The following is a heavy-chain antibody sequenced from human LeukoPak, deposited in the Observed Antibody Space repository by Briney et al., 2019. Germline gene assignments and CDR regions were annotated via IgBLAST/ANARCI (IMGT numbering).Heavy chain of an antibody. D-gene: IGHD3-10*01. CDR3: ARSYGSGSYYNVLFH. Sequence: SETLSLTCAVYGGSFSGYYWSWIRQPPGKGLEWLGEINHSGSTNYNPSLKSRVTISVDTSKNQFSLKLSSVTAADTAVYYCARSYGSGSYYNVLFHWGQGTLVTVSS. J-gene: IGHJ4*02. V-gene: IGHV4-34*01. CDR2: INHSGST. CDR1: GGSFSGYY.